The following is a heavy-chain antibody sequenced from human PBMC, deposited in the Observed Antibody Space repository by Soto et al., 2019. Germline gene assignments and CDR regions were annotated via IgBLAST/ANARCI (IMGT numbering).Heavy chain of an antibody. CDR3: ARVDTAMVSHYYGMDV. V-gene: IGHV5-10-1*01. CDR1: GYSFTSYW. Sequence: GESLKISCKGSGYSFTSYWISWVRQLPGKGLEWMGRIDPSDSYTNYSPSFQGHVTISADKSISTAYLQWSSLKASDTAMYYCARVDTAMVSHYYGMDVWGQGTTVTVSS. D-gene: IGHD5-18*01. J-gene: IGHJ6*02. CDR2: IDPSDSYT.